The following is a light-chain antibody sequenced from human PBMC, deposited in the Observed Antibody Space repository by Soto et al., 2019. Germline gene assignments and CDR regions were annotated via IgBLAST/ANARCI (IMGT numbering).Light chain of an antibody. CDR1: QSVSSY. V-gene: IGKV3-20*01. CDR3: QQYGSSPIT. CDR2: AAS. Sequence: EIVMTQSPATLSVSPGERATLSCRASQSVSSYLAWYQQKPGQAPRLLIYAASGRATGLPDRFSGSGSGTDFTLTISRLEPEDFAVYYCQQYGSSPITFGQGTRLEIK. J-gene: IGKJ5*01.